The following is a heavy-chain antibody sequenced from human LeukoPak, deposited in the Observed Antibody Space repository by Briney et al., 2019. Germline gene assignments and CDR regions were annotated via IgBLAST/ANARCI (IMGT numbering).Heavy chain of an antibody. V-gene: IGHV3-48*01. J-gene: IGHJ3*02. Sequence: YISSGSSTIYYADSVKGRFTTSRDNAANSLYLQMNSLRAEDTAVYYCARDGGGPDAFDIWGQGTMVTVSS. CDR2: ISSGSSTI. CDR3: ARDGGGPDAFDI.